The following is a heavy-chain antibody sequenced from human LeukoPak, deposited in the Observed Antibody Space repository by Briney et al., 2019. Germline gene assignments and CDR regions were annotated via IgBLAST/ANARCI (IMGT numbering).Heavy chain of an antibody. CDR1: EYTFTNYD. V-gene: IGHV1-46*01. CDR3: AREVGATDY. D-gene: IGHD1-26*01. J-gene: IGHJ4*02. Sequence: ASVQVSCKASEYTFTNYDINWVRQAPGQGLEWMGIIDPSGVPTYAQKFQGRVTMTRDTSTSTIYMELSSLRSEDTAVYYCAREVGATDYWGQGTLVTVSS. CDR2: IDPSGVP.